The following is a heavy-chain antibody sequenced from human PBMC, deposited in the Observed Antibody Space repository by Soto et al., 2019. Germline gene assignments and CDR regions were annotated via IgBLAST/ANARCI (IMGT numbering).Heavy chain of an antibody. J-gene: IGHJ6*02. CDR2: IKSKTDGGTT. CDR1: GFTFSNAW. D-gene: IGHD1-26*01. Sequence: EVQLVESGGGLVKPGGSLRLSCAASGFTFSNAWMNWVRQAPGKGLEWVGRIKSKTDGGTTDYPAPVKGRFTISRDDSKNTLYLQMNSLKTEDTAVYYCTTDRGSHRSYGMDVWGQGTTVTVSS. V-gene: IGHV3-15*07. CDR3: TTDRGSHRSYGMDV.